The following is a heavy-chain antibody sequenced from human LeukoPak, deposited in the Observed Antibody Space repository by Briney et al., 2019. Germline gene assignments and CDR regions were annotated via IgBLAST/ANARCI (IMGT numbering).Heavy chain of an antibody. J-gene: IGHJ3*01. CDR3: TTLRPYIQPR. V-gene: IGHV3-30*02. Sequence: PGGSLRLSCAASGFTFSSYGMHWVRQAPGKGLEWVAFIRYDGTNKYYADSVKGRFTISRDNSKNTLYLQMNSLKTEDTAVYYCTTLRPYIQPRWGQGTMVTVSS. CDR1: GFTFSSYG. CDR2: IRYDGTNK. D-gene: IGHD5-18*01.